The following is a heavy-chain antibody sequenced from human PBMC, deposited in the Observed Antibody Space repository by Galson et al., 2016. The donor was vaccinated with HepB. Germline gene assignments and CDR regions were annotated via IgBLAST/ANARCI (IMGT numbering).Heavy chain of an antibody. CDR3: AKEYQWLAFDY. V-gene: IGHV3-23*01. J-gene: IGHJ4*02. Sequence: SLRLSCATSGFTFSIYWMHWVRQVPGKGLEWVSSIRGSGSNSWYADSVKGRFTISRDNSKNTLYLQMSSLRAEDTAVYYCAKEYQWLAFDYWGQGTLVTVSS. D-gene: IGHD6-19*01. CDR1: GFTFSIYW. CDR2: IRGSGSNS.